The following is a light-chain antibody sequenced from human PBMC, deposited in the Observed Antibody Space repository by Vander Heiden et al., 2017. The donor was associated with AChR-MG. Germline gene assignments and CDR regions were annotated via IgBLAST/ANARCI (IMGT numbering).Light chain of an antibody. CDR2: GAS. J-gene: IGKJ3*01. CDR1: QSVSNN. V-gene: IGKV3-15*01. Sequence: EIVMTQSPATLSMSPGERATLSCRASQSVSNNLAWYQQKPGQASRLLIYGASTRASGIPARFSGSGYGTEFTLTISSLQSEDFAVYYCQQYNNWPPFTFGHGTKVDIK. CDR3: QQYNNWPPFT.